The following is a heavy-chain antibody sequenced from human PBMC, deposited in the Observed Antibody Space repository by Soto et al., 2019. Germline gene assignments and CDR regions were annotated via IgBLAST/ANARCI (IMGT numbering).Heavy chain of an antibody. CDR1: GYTFSTHG. J-gene: IGHJ5*02. V-gene: IGHV1-18*01. CDR3: ARFRSSWFDP. CDR2: ISVSNGNT. D-gene: IGHD6-6*01. Sequence: ASVKVXCKASGYTFSTHGITWVRQAPGQGLEWLGWISVSNGNTNYAQNLQGRLTMTTDTATSTAYMELRRLRSADTAVYYCARFRSSWFDPWGQGTLVPVS.